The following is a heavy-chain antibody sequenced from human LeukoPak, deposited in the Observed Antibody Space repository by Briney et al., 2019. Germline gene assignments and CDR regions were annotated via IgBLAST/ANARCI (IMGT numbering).Heavy chain of an antibody. J-gene: IGHJ2*01. D-gene: IGHD6-13*01. V-gene: IGHV4-34*01. Sequence: SETLSLTCAVYGGSFSGYYWSWIRQPPGKGLEWIGEINYSGSTNYNPPLKSRVTISVDTSKNQFSLKLSSVTAADTAVYYCARTPGRYSSSWSPQRYFDLWGRGTLVTVSS. CDR2: INYSGST. CDR3: ARTPGRYSSSWSPQRYFDL. CDR1: GGSFSGYY.